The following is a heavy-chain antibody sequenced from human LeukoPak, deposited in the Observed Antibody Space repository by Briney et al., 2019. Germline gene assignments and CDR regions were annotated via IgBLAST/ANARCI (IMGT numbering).Heavy chain of an antibody. V-gene: IGHV4-34*01. Sequence: SETLSLTCTVSGGSISSYYWSWIRQPPGKGLEWIGEINHSGSTNYNPSLKSRVTISVDTSKNQFSLKLSSVTAADTAVYYCARLRPLYYDPAFFDYWGQGTLVTVSS. CDR3: ARLRPLYYDPAFFDY. CDR1: GGSISSYY. CDR2: INHSGST. D-gene: IGHD3-22*01. J-gene: IGHJ4*02.